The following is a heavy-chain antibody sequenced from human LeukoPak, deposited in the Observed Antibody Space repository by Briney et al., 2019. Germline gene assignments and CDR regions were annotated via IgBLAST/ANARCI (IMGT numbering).Heavy chain of an antibody. CDR1: GYTFTGYY. CDR3: SRSPHYSNHYYYYMDV. J-gene: IGHJ6*03. V-gene: IGHV1-2*02. Sequence: GAPVKVSCKTSGYTFTGYYMHWVRQAPGQGLEWMGWINPNSGGTNYAQRFQGRVTMTRDTSISTAYMELSRLRSDDTAVYYCSRSPHYSNHYYYYMDVWGKGTTVTVSS. D-gene: IGHD4-11*01. CDR2: INPNSGGT.